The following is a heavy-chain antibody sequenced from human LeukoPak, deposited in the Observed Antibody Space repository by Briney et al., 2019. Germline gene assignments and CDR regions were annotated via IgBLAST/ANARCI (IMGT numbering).Heavy chain of an antibody. Sequence: SQTLSLTCTVSGGSISSGSYYWSWIRQPAGKGLEWIGRIYTSGSTNYNPSLKSRVTISVDTSKNQFSLKLSSVTAADTAVYYCARVLAGDLIDVAEYWGQGTLVTVSS. D-gene: IGHD7-27*01. CDR1: GGSISSGSYY. V-gene: IGHV4-61*02. CDR2: IYTSGST. CDR3: ARVLAGDLIDVAEY. J-gene: IGHJ4*02.